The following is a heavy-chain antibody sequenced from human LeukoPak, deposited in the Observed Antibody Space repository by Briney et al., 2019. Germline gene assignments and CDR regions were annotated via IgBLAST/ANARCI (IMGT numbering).Heavy chain of an antibody. CDR2: ISSSRSYI. J-gene: IGHJ6*02. CDR1: GFTFSSYS. D-gene: IGHD4/OR15-4a*01. V-gene: IGHV3-21*01. CDR3: ARDDGAGESYYYGMDV. Sequence: GGSLRLSCAASGFTFSSYSMNWVRQAPGKGLEWVSSISSSRSYIYYADSVKGRFTISRDNAKNSLYLQMNSLRAEDTAVYYCARDDGAGESYYYGMDVWGQGTTVTVSS.